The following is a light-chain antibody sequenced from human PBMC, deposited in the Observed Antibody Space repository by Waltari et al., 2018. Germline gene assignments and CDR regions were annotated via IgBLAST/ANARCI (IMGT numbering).Light chain of an antibody. CDR1: QSLLHSNGYNS. CDR2: LGS. Sequence: DIVMTQSPLSLPVTPGEPASISCRSSQSLLHSNGYNSLDWYLQKPGQSPQLLIYLGSNRASGVPDRFSGSGSGTDFTLKISRVEAEDVGVYYCMQTLQTPAILTFGPRTKVDIK. J-gene: IGKJ3*01. V-gene: IGKV2-28*01. CDR3: MQTLQTPAILT.